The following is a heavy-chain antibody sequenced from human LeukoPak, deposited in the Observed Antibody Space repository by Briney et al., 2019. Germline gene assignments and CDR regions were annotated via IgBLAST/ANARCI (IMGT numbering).Heavy chain of an antibody. CDR1: GGSISSGGYS. CDR3: ARLSHQLLVDY. Sequence: SETLSLTCTVSGGSISSGGYSWSWIRQHPGKGLEWIGYIYYSGSTYYNPSLKSRVTISVDTSKNQFSLKLSSVTAADTAVYYCARLSHQLLVDYWGQGTLVTVSS. D-gene: IGHD2-2*01. V-gene: IGHV4-31*03. J-gene: IGHJ4*02. CDR2: IYYSGST.